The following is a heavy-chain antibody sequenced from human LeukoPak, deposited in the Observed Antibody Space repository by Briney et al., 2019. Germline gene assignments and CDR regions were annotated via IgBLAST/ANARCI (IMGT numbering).Heavy chain of an antibody. CDR1: GFTFSDYY. V-gene: IGHV3-11*01. Sequence: GGSLRLSCAASGFTFSDYYMSWIRQAPGKGLEWVSYISSSGSTIYYADSVRGRFTISRDNAKNSLYLQTNSLRAEDTAVYYCARDRGYCSSTSCYRILYYYGMDVWGQGTTVTVSS. CDR2: ISSSGSTI. D-gene: IGHD2-2*01. J-gene: IGHJ6*02. CDR3: ARDRGYCSSTSCYRILYYYGMDV.